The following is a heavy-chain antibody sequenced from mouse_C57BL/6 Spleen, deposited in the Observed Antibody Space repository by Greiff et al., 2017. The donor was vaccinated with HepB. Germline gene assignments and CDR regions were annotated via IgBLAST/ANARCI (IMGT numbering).Heavy chain of an antibody. CDR3: ARWLSPLWYFDV. V-gene: IGHV1-53*01. J-gene: IGHJ1*03. D-gene: IGHD1-2*01. CDR1: GYTFTSYW. CDR2: VNPSNGGT. Sequence: VQLQQPGTELVKPGASVKLSCKASGYTFTSYWMHWVKQRPGQGLEWIGNVNPSNGGTNYNEKFKSKATLTVDKSSSTAYMQLSSLTSEDSAVYYCARWLSPLWYFDVWGTGTTVTVSS.